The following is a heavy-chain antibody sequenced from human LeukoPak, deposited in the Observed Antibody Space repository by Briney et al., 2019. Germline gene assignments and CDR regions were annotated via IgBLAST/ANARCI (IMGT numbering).Heavy chain of an antibody. D-gene: IGHD6-13*01. V-gene: IGHV4-4*07. Sequence: SETLSLTCTVSGGSISDYYWSWIRQPAGKGLEWIGRIYSRGNTNYNPSLKSRVTMSVDLSKNQFSLKLSSVTAADTAVYYCARGFGGRRSSSYYKFDYWGQGTLVTVSS. CDR1: GGSISDYY. CDR2: IYSRGNT. J-gene: IGHJ4*02. CDR3: ARGFGGRRSSSYYKFDY.